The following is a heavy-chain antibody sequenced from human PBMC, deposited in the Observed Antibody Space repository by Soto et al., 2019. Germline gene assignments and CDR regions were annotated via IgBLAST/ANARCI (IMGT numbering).Heavy chain of an antibody. V-gene: IGHV1-18*01. D-gene: IGHD3-3*01. CDR3: ARGSYYAFWSGYSTWSYYYSGKDV. CDR2: ISPYNGNT. J-gene: IGHJ6*02. Sequence: WASVKVSCKASGYTFTSYGISWVRQAPGQGLEWMGLISPYNGNTNYAQKLQGRVTMTTDTSTSTAYMELRSLRSDDTAVYYCARGSYYAFWSGYSTWSYYYSGKDVWGQGTTVTVSS. CDR1: GYTFTSYG.